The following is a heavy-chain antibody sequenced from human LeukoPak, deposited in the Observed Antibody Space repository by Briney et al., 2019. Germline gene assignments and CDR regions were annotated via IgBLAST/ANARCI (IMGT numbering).Heavy chain of an antibody. D-gene: IGHD3-3*01. CDR3: ARVTGTYDFWSGYYALVY. CDR1: GGTFSSYA. CDR2: IIPILGIA. V-gene: IGHV1-69*04. Sequence: SVKVSCKASGGTFSSYAISWVRQAPGQGLEWMGRIIPILGIANYAQKFQGRVTITADKSTSTAYMELSSLRSEDTAVYYCARVTGTYDFWSGYYALVYWGQGALVTVSS. J-gene: IGHJ4*02.